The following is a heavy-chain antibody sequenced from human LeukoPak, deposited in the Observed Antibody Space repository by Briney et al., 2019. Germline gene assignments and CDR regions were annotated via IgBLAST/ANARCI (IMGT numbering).Heavy chain of an antibody. CDR2: INAGNGNT. D-gene: IGHD6-6*01. CDR3: ARGRTARNYYGMDV. CDR1: GYTFAKYA. J-gene: IGHJ6*02. Sequence: ASVKVSCKASGYTFAKYAIHWVRQAPGQRLEWMGWINAGNGNTRYSQKFQGGVTITRDTSASTTYMELSSLRSEDTAVYYCARGRTARNYYGMDVWGQGTTVTVSS. V-gene: IGHV1-3*01.